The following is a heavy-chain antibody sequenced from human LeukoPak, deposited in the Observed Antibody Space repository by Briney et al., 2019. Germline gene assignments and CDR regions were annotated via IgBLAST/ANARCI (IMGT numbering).Heavy chain of an antibody. Sequence: SVKVSCKASGGTFSSYAISWVRQAPGQGLEWMGGIIPIFGTANYAQKFQGRVAITTDESTSTAYMELSSLRSEDTAVYYCARGGGSGGATTGFDYWGQGTLVGVSS. CDR3: ARGGGSGGATTGFDY. J-gene: IGHJ4*02. CDR1: GGTFSSYA. D-gene: IGHD1-26*01. CDR2: IIPIFGTA. V-gene: IGHV1-69*05.